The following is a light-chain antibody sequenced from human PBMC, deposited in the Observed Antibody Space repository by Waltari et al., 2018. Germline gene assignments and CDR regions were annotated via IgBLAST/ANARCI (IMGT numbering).Light chain of an antibody. CDR3: QKYGTHPAT. CDR1: QSVSRT. V-gene: IGKV3-20*01. Sequence: EIVLTQSPGTLSLSPGERATLSCRASQSVSRTLAWYQQKAGQAPRLLIYDASSPATDIPDRFSGSGSGTDFSLTISRLEPEEFAVYYCQKYGTHPATFGQGTRVEIK. J-gene: IGKJ1*01. CDR2: DAS.